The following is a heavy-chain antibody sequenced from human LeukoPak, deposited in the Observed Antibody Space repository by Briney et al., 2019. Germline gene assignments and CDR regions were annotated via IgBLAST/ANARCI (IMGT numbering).Heavy chain of an antibody. D-gene: IGHD6-6*01. V-gene: IGHV3-30*02. CDR1: GFTFSSYG. CDR2: IRYDGSNK. J-gene: IGHJ4*02. CDR3: ANSPKAWQLGWFDY. Sequence: PGGSLRLSCAASGFTFSSYGMHWVRQAPGKGLEWVAFIRYDGSNKYYADSVKGRFTISRDNSKNTLYLQMNSLRAEDTAVYYCANSPKAWQLGWFDYWGQGTLVTVSS.